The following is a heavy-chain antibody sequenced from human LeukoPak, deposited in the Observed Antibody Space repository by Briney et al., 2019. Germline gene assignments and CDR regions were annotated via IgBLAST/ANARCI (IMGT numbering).Heavy chain of an antibody. CDR2: ISYDGSNQ. CDR1: GFTFRTYD. V-gene: IGHV3-30-3*01. J-gene: IGHJ4*02. Sequence: GGSLRLSCAASGFTFRTYDMHWVRQAPGKGLEWVAIISYDGSNQYYVDSVKGRFTISRDNSKNTLYLQMNSLRAEDTAVYYCARDHWGDTAMVIPGNYWGQGTLVTVSS. D-gene: IGHD5-18*01. CDR3: ARDHWGDTAMVIPGNY.